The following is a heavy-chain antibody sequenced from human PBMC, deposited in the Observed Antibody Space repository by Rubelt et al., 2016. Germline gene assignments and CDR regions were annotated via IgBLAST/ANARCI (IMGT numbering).Heavy chain of an antibody. CDR1: GGSISSGSHY. CDR3: ARGPQEAKVAGTDAFDF. J-gene: IGHJ1*01. V-gene: IGHV4-61*05. D-gene: IGHD6-19*01. Sequence: QLQLQESGPGLVKPSETLSLTCSVSGGSISSGSHYWAWIRQPPGKGLEWIGDIYHTGVTNYNPSLKSRVNIAIVKSKNQSSRGLTSGAAADTGVYYGARGPQEAKVAGTDAFDFWGQGTVVTVSS. CDR2: IYHTGVT.